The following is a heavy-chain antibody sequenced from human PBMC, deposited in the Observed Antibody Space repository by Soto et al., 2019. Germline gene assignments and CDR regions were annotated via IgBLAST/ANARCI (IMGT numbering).Heavy chain of an antibody. J-gene: IGHJ6*02. D-gene: IGHD2-2*01. V-gene: IGHV4-4*02. CDR3: ARDDHIVVVPTSLGAMDV. CDR1: GGSISSNKW. Sequence: PSETLSLTCAVYGGSISSNKWWSWVRPPPGKGLEWIGEIYHSGSTNYNPSLKSRVTISLDKSKNQFSLKLTSVTAADSAVYYCARDDHIVVVPTSLGAMDVWGQGTTVTVSS. CDR2: IYHSGST.